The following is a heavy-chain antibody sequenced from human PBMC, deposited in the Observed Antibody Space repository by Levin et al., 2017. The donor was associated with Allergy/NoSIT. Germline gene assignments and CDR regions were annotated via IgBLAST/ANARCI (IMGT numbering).Heavy chain of an antibody. V-gene: IGHV1-8*01. CDR2: MSSNSGYT. Sequence: GESLKISCKASGDTFTSDDINWVRQATGQGLEWMGWMSSNSGYTGSAQKFQGRVAMTRDTSISTVYLELSGLRSEDTAVYYCAIPHYYGSGTYYNYNEFYFHYWGQGTLVTVSS. CDR1: GDTFTSDD. J-gene: IGHJ4*02. D-gene: IGHD3-10*01. CDR3: AIPHYYGSGTYYNYNEFYFHY.